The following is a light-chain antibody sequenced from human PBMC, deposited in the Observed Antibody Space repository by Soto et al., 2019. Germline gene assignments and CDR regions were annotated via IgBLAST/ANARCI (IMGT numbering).Light chain of an antibody. Sequence: EIVMTQSPATLSVSPGERATLSCRASQSVRSNLAWYQHKPGQAPRLLIYVASNRPAGVPARFSGSRSGTEFTLTITDLQSEDFAVYYCQQYNNWPETFGQGTKLEIK. CDR3: QQYNNWPET. CDR1: QSVRSN. J-gene: IGKJ1*01. V-gene: IGKV3-15*01. CDR2: VAS.